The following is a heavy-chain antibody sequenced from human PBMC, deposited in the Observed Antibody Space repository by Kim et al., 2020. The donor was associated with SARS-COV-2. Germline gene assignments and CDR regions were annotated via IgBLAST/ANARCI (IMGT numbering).Heavy chain of an antibody. CDR1: GGTFSSYA. Sequence: SVKVSCKASGGTFSSYAISWVRQAPGQGLEWMGRIIPILGIANYAQKFQGRVTITADKSTSTAYMELSSLRSEDTAVYYCASSVGIAARWWVDYWGQGTLVTVSS. CDR2: IIPILGIA. V-gene: IGHV1-69*04. D-gene: IGHD6-6*01. J-gene: IGHJ4*02. CDR3: ASSVGIAARWWVDY.